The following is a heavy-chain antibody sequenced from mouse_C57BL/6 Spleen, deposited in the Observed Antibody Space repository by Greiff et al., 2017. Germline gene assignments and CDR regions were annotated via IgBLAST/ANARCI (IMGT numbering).Heavy chain of an antibody. CDR3: ARDEDGYCYFDD. CDR2: IYPGSGNT. Sequence: LQGSEAELVRPGASVKLSSKASGSTFTAYYINWLKQRPGQGLEWIARIYPGSGNTYYNEKFKGKATLAAEKSSSTAYMQLSSLTSEDSAVYFCARDEDGYCYFDDWGKGTTLTVSS. D-gene: IGHD2-3*01. V-gene: IGHV1-76*01. CDR1: GSTFTAYY. J-gene: IGHJ2*01.